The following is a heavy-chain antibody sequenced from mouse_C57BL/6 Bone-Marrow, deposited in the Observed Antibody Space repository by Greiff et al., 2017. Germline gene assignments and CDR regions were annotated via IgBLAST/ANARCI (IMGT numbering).Heavy chain of an antibody. V-gene: IGHV1-64*01. D-gene: IGHD2-3*01. J-gene: IGHJ2*01. CDR3: ARGWLLRAYFDY. Sequence: VQLQQPGAELVKPGASVKLSCKASGYTFTSYWMHWVKQRPGQGLEWIGMIHPNSGSTNYNEKFKSKATLTVDKSSSTAYMQLSSLTSEDSAVXYCARGWLLRAYFDYWGQGTTLTVSS. CDR2: IHPNSGST. CDR1: GYTFTSYW.